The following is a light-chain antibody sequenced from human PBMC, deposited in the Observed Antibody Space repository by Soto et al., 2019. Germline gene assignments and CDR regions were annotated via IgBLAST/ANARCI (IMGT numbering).Light chain of an antibody. CDR1: SSDIGY. V-gene: IGLV2-14*01. Sequence: QSALTQPASVSGSPGQSITISCTGTSSDIGYVSWYQQHPGKAPKLMIYEVSNRPSGVSNRFSGSKSGNTASLIISGLQAEDEADYYCTSFTSSSADVIFGGGTKLTVL. CDR3: TSFTSSSADVI. J-gene: IGLJ2*01. CDR2: EVS.